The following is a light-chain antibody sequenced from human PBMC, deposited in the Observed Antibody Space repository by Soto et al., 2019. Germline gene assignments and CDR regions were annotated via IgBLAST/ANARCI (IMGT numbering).Light chain of an antibody. CDR1: QSVSSN. CDR3: QQYNNWPSWT. CDR2: GAS. J-gene: IGKJ1*01. Sequence: EIVMTQSPATLSVSPGERATLSCRASQSVSSNLAWYQQKPGQAPRLLIYGASTRATGIPARFSGSGSGTEFTLTISILQSEDVAVYYCQQYNNWPSWTFGQGTKVEIK. V-gene: IGKV3-15*01.